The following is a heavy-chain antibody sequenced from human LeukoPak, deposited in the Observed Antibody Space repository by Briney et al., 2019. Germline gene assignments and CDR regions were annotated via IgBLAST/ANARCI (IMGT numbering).Heavy chain of an antibody. CDR2: IYSGGST. D-gene: IGHD2-2*02. CDR1: GFTVSSNY. CDR3: AKDLVGYCSSTSCYIFDY. V-gene: IGHV3-66*01. J-gene: IGHJ4*02. Sequence: GSLRLSCAASGFTVSSNYMSWVRQAQGKGLEWVSVIYSGGSTYYADSVRGRFTISRDNSKNTLYLQMNSLRAEDTAVYYCAKDLVGYCSSTSCYIFDYWGQGTLVTVSS.